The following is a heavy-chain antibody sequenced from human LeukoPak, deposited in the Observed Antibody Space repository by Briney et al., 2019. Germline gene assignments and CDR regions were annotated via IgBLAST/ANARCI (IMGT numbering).Heavy chain of an antibody. Sequence: GGSLRLSCAASGFTFSSYAMTWVRQAPGKGLEWVSSISGTGGRTYSADSVKGRFTISRDNSKNTLYLQMKNLRVEHTAVYYCAKGLHGGVGYGVDVWGQGTTVSVSS. CDR2: ISGTGGRT. CDR1: GFTFSSYA. CDR3: AKGLHGGVGYGVDV. D-gene: IGHD3-16*01. J-gene: IGHJ6*02. V-gene: IGHV3-23*01.